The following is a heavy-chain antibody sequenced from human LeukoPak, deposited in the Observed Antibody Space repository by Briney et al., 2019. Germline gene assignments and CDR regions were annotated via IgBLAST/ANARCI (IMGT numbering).Heavy chain of an antibody. Sequence: SETLSLTCAVYGGSFSGYYWSWIRQPPGKGLEWIGEINHSGSTNYNPSLKSRVTISVDTSKNQFSLKLSSVTAADTAVYYCASSRYYYDSSGKLYYYYYYGMDVWGQGTTVTVSS. CDR3: ASSRYYYDSSGKLYYYYYYGMDV. D-gene: IGHD3-22*01. CDR2: INHSGST. V-gene: IGHV4-34*01. J-gene: IGHJ6*02. CDR1: GGSFSGYY.